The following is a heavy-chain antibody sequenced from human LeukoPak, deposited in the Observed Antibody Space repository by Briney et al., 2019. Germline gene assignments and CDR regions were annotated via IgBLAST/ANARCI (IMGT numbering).Heavy chain of an antibody. CDR3: ARRSGSGYDYGFDY. Sequence: ASVKVSCKASGGTFSSYAISWVRQAPGQGLEWMGRIIPIFGIANYAQKFQRRVTITADKSTSTAYMELSSLRSEDTAVYYCARRSGSGYDYGFDYWGQGTLVTVSS. CDR1: GGTFSSYA. J-gene: IGHJ4*02. V-gene: IGHV1-69*04. D-gene: IGHD5-12*01. CDR2: IIPIFGIA.